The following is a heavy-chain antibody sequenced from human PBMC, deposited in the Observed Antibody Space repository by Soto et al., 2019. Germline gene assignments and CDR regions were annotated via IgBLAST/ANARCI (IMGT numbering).Heavy chain of an antibody. J-gene: IGHJ6*04. CDR1: GFIFSSSC. CDR2: IWNDGSNK. Sequence: GESLKISCAASGFIFSSSCMHWVRQAPGKGLEWVAVIWNDGSNKNYADSLKGRITISRDNSESTVDMQMKSLRTEDTAVNYCARGISLSYGRMDVWGKGTTVTVSS. CDR3: ARGISLSYGRMDV. V-gene: IGHV3-33*01. D-gene: IGHD5-18*01.